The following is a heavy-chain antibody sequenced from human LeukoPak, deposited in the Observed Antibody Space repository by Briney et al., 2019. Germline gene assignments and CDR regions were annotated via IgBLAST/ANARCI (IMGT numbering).Heavy chain of an antibody. CDR3: ARPYDPLAFDI. CDR2: ISYDGSNK. V-gene: IGHV3-30*06. CDR1: GFTFSSYG. D-gene: IGHD3-3*01. Sequence: GGSLRLSCAASGFTFSSYGMHWVRQAPSKGLEWVAVISYDGSNKYYADSVKGRFTISRDNSKNTLYLEMNSLRAEDTAVYYCARPYDPLAFDIWGQGTMVTVSS. J-gene: IGHJ3*02.